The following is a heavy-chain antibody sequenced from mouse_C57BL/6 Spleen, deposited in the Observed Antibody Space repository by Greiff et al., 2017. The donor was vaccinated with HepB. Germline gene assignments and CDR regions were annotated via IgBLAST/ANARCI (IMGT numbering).Heavy chain of an antibody. V-gene: IGHV2-5*01. J-gene: IGHJ3*01. CDR2: IWRGGST. CDR1: GFSLTSYG. CDR3: AKNEELHTLFAY. Sequence: VKLMESGPGLVQPSQSLSITCTVSGFSLTSYGVHWVRQSPGKGLEWLGVIWRGGSTDYNAAFMSRLSITKDNSKSQVFFKMNSLQADDTAIYYCAKNEELHTLFAYWGQGTLVTVSA. D-gene: IGHD5-1-1*01.